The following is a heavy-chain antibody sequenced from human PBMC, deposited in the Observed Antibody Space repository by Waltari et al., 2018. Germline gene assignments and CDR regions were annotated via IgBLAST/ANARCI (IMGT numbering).Heavy chain of an antibody. J-gene: IGHJ4*02. CDR3: ALGWSLER. D-gene: IGHD3-3*01. CDR2: IRNDGGEI. V-gene: IGHV3-7*01. Sequence: QLVESGGGLVQPGGSLRLSCATSGFSFRSIWMSWVRQAPGKGPKWVANIRNDGGEIHDADAVKGRFTISRDNAKDSLYLQMDSLRGDDTAVYHWALGWSLERWGRGTRGTVSS. CDR1: GFSFRSIW.